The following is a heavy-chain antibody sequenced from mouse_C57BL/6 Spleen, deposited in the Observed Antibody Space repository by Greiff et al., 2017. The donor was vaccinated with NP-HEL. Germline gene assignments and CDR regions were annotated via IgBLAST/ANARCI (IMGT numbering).Heavy chain of an antibody. D-gene: IGHD2-4*01. CDR3: ARGDYDAPFDY. J-gene: IGHJ2*01. Sequence: QVQLQQPGAELVRPGSSVKLSCKASGYTFTSYWMDWVKQRPGQGLEWIGNIYPSDSETHYNQKFKDKATLTVDKSSSTAYMQLSCLTSEDSAVYYCARGDYDAPFDYWGQGTTLTVSS. V-gene: IGHV1-61*01. CDR1: GYTFTSYW. CDR2: IYPSDSET.